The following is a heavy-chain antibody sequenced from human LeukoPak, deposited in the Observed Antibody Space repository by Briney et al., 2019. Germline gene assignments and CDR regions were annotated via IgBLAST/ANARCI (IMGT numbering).Heavy chain of an antibody. J-gene: IGHJ4*02. CDR1: GFTFSSYG. CDR2: IRYDGSNK. CDR3: AKAYYYDSSGYQYYFDY. V-gene: IGHV3-30*02. Sequence: GGSLRLSCAASGFTFSSYGMHWVRQAPGKGLEWVVFIRYDGSNKYYADSVKGRFTISRDNSKNTLYLQMNSLRAEDTAVYYCAKAYYYDSSGYQYYFDYWGQGTLVTVSS. D-gene: IGHD3-22*01.